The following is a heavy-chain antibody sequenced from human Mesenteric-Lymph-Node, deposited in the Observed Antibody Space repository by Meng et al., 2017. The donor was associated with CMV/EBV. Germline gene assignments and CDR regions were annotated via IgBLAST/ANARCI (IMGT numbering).Heavy chain of an antibody. CDR3: VREGRNDYYYGMDV. V-gene: IGHV3-30*03. Sequence: GGSLRLSCATSGFTFSNYYISWVRQAPGRGLEWVAVVSSDGSNEYYADSVKGRFTISRDNSKKTLYLQMNSLRVEDTAVYYCVREGRNDYYYGMDVWGQGTTVTVSS. J-gene: IGHJ6*02. CDR2: VSSDGSNE. CDR1: GFTFSNYY.